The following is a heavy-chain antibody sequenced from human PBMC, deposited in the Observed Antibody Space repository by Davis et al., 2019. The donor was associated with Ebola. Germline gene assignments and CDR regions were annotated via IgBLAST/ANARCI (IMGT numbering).Heavy chain of an antibody. CDR3: ARDLIAVAGTEDYFDY. D-gene: IGHD6-19*01. J-gene: IGHJ4*02. Sequence: SCAASGFTVSSNYMSWVRQAPGKGLEWVSVIYSGGSTYYADSVKGRFTISGDNSKNTLYLQMNSLRAEDTAVYYCARDLIAVAGTEDYFDYWGQGTLVTVSS. V-gene: IGHV3-53*01. CDR2: IYSGGST. CDR1: GFTVSSNY.